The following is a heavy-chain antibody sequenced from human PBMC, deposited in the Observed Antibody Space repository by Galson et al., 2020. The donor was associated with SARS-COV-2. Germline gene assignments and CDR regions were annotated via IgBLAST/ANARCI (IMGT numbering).Heavy chain of an antibody. Sequence: SQTLSLTSAVSGGSISSDNYSWSWIRQPPGKGLEWIGYFYHSGNTYYNPSLKSRVTISVDRSKNRVSLKLSSVTAADTAVYYCASYRDTDYFDYWGQGTLVTVSS. J-gene: IGHJ4*02. V-gene: IGHV4-30-2*01. D-gene: IGHD4-4*01. CDR2: FYHSGNT. CDR1: GGSISSDNYS. CDR3: ASYRDTDYFDY.